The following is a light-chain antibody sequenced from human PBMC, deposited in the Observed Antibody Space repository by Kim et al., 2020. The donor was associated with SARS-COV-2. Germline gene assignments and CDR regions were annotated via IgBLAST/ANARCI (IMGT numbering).Light chain of an antibody. Sequence: VSVAPGQTAGTTCAGDKVGDKDASWYQQKPGQSPVLVIYQDSKRPSGIPERFSGSNSGNTATLTNSGTQAMDEADYYCQAWDSSVVFGGGTQRIVL. J-gene: IGLJ2*01. CDR2: QDS. CDR3: QAWDSSVV. CDR1: KVGDKD. V-gene: IGLV3-1*01.